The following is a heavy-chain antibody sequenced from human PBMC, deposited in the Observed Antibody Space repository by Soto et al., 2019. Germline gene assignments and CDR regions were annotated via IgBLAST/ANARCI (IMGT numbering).Heavy chain of an antibody. J-gene: IGHJ4*02. CDR1: GFTFSSYE. CDR2: ISSSGSTI. Sequence: PGGSLRLSCAASGFTFSSYEMNWVRQAPGKGLERVSYISSSGSTIYYADSVKGRFTISRDNAKNSLYLQMNSLRAEDTAVYYCAGTDYHFDYWGQGTLVTVSS. CDR3: AGTDYHFDY. D-gene: IGHD4-17*01. V-gene: IGHV3-48*03.